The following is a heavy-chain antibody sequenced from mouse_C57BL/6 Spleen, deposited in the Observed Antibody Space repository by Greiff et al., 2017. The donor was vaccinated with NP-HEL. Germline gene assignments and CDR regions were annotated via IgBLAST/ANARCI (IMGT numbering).Heavy chain of an antibody. V-gene: IGHV1-69*01. CDR2: IDPSDSYT. J-gene: IGHJ2*01. Sequence: QVQLQQSGAELVMPGASVKLSCKASGYTFTSYWMHWVKQRPGQGLEWIGEIDPSDSYTNYNQKFKGKSTLTVDKSSSTAYMQLSSLTSEDSAVYYCARGLITTVVANFDYWGKGTTLTVSS. D-gene: IGHD1-1*01. CDR3: ARGLITTVVANFDY. CDR1: GYTFTSYW.